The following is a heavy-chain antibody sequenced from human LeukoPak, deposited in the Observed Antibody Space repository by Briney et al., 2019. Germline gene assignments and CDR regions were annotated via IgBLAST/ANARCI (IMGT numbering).Heavy chain of an antibody. V-gene: IGHV4-59*01. CDR1: GGSISSYY. D-gene: IGHD6-6*01. Sequence: PSETLSLTCTVSGGSISSYYWSWIRQPPGKGLEWIGYIYYSGSTNYNPSLKSRVTISVDKSKNQFSLKLSSVTAADTAVYYCAGTLYSSSSYYYYYYMDVWGKGTTVTVSS. J-gene: IGHJ6*03. CDR3: AGTLYSSSSYYYYYYMDV. CDR2: IYYSGST.